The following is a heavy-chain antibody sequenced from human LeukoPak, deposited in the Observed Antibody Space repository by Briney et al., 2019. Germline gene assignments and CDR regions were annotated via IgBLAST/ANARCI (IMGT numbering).Heavy chain of an antibody. D-gene: IGHD3-22*01. V-gene: IGHV4-39*07. Sequence: SETLSLTCIVSGGSISSSIYYWAWVRQPPGKGLEWIGTAFYNGATQYSPSLRSRVTISIDTSTNQFSLKLTSVTAADTALYYCARGGITMIAHFDYWGQGTLVTVSS. CDR2: AFYNGAT. CDR1: GGSISSSIYY. CDR3: ARGGITMIAHFDY. J-gene: IGHJ4*02.